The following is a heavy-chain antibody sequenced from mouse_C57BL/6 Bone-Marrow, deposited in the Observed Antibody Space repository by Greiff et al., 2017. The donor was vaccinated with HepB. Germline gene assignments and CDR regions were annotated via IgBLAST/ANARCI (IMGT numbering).Heavy chain of an antibody. J-gene: IGHJ3*01. CDR3: TSPIITTVVAPFAY. CDR1: GFTFSDAW. D-gene: IGHD1-1*01. CDR2: IRNKANNHAT. Sequence: EVKLMESGGGLVQPGGSMKLSCAASGFTFSDAWMDWVRQSPEKGLEWVAEIRNKANNHATYYAESVKGRFTISRDDSKSSVYLQMNSLRAEDTGIYYCTSPIITTVVAPFAYWGQGTLVTVSA. V-gene: IGHV6-6*01.